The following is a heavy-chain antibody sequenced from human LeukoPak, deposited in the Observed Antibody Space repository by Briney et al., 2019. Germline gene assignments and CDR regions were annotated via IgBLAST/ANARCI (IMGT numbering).Heavy chain of an antibody. CDR1: GFTFSSYA. V-gene: IGHV3-30-3*01. CDR2: ISYDGSNK. D-gene: IGHD2-2*01. J-gene: IGHJ4*02. CDR3: ARDRRDIVVVQDQTLDY. Sequence: GRSLRLSCAASGFTFSSYAMHWVRQAPGKGLEWVAVISYDGSNKYYADSVKGRFTISRDNSKNTLYLQMNSLRAEDTAVYYCARDRRDIVVVQDQTLDYWGQGTLVTVSS.